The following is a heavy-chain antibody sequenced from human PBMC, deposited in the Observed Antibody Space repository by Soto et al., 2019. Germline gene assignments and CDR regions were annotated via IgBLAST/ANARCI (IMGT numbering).Heavy chain of an antibody. V-gene: IGHV4-39*01. CDR1: GGSISSSSYY. D-gene: IGHD3-10*01. CDR3: ARSQELLWFGELLYNFDY. Sequence: SETLSLTCTVSGGSISSSSYYWGWIRQPPGKGLEWIGSIYYSGSTYYNPSLKSRVTISVDTSKNQFSLKLSSVTAADTAVYYCARSQELLWFGELLYNFDYWGQGTLVTVSS. J-gene: IGHJ4*02. CDR2: IYYSGST.